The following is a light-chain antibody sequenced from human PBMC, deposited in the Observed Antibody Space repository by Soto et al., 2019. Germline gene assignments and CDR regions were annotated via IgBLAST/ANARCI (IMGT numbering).Light chain of an antibody. Sequence: DILMTQSPATLSVSPGERATLSCRASQSVSSSYLAWYQQKPGQAPRLLIYGASSRATGIPDRFSGSGSGTDFTLTISRLEPEDFAVYYCQQYGSSPPITFGQGTRLEIK. J-gene: IGKJ5*01. V-gene: IGKV3-20*01. CDR2: GAS. CDR1: QSVSSSY. CDR3: QQYGSSPPIT.